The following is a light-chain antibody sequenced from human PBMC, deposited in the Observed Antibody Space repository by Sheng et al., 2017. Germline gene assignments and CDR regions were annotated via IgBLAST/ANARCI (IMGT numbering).Light chain of an antibody. CDR1: QSVLYSSNNKNH. CDR2: WAS. Sequence: DIVMTQSPDSLAVSLGERASINCKSSQSVLYSSNNKNHLAWYQQKPGQPPKLLIYWASTREFGVPDRFRGSGSGTDFTLTITNLQAEDVAVYTCQQYYSLPLTFGGGLQGGDQT. CDR3: QQYYSLPLT. V-gene: IGKV4-1*01. J-gene: IGKJ4*01.